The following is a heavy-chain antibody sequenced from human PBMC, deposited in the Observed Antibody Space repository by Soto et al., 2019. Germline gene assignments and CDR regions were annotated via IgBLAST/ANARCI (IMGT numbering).Heavy chain of an antibody. Sequence: RRLSCAASGFTFSHYYMSWSRQAPGKVLEWLSYIGDTGRTIYYAASVRGRFTISRDNAKTSLYLQINSLRAEDTDVYYCARVANTRTTMTGVPFDNRGQGTLVTVSS. CDR1: GFTFSHYY. V-gene: IGHV3-11*01. J-gene: IGHJ4*02. CDR3: ARVANTRTTMTGVPFDN. D-gene: IGHD3-22*01. CDR2: IGDTGRTI.